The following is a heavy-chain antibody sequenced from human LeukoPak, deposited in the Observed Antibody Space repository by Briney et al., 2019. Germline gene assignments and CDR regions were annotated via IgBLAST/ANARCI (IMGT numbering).Heavy chain of an antibody. D-gene: IGHD3-22*01. J-gene: IGHJ4*02. V-gene: IGHV3-48*03. Sequence: PGGSLRLSXAASGFTFSSYEMNSVRQAPGKGLEWLSYISSSGSTIYYADSVKGRFTISRDNAKNSLYLQMNSLRAEDTAVYYCARERRDGYFFDYWGQGTLVTVSS. CDR2: ISSSGSTI. CDR1: GFTFSSYE. CDR3: ARERRDGYFFDY.